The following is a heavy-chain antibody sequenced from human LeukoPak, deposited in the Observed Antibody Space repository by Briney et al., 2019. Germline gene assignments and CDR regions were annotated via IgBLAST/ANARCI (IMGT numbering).Heavy chain of an antibody. V-gene: IGHV4-31*03. J-gene: IGHJ3*02. D-gene: IGHD6-13*01. CDR3: ARVRPSSSWYIEAFDI. Sequence: SQTLSLTCTVSGGSISSGGYYWSWIRQHPGKGLEWIGYIYYSGSTYYNPSLKSRVTISVDTSKNQFSLKLSSVTAADTAVYYCARVRPSSSWYIEAFDIWGQGTMVTVSS. CDR2: IYYSGST. CDR1: GGSISSGGYY.